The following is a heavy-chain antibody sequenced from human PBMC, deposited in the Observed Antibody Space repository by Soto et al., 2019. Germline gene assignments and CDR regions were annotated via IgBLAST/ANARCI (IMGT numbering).Heavy chain of an antibody. CDR3: AKGPQDYGDYFPYWYFDL. D-gene: IGHD4-17*01. Sequence: PGGSLRLSCAASGFTFSSYAMSWVRQAPGKGLEWVSAISGSGGSTYYADSVKGRFTISRDNSKNTLYLQMNSLRAEDTAVYYCAKGPQDYGDYFPYWYFDLWGRGTRVTVSS. CDR1: GFTFSSYA. CDR2: ISGSGGST. J-gene: IGHJ2*01. V-gene: IGHV3-23*01.